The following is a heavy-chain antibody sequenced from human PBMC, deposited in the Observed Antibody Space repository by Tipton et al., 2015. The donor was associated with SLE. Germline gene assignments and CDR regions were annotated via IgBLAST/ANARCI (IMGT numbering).Heavy chain of an antibody. CDR2: INHSGST. Sequence: LSLTCAVYGGSFSGYYWSWIRQPPGKGLEWIGEINHSGSTNYNPSLKSRVTISVDTSKNRFSLKLSSVTAADTAVYYCASLIAAAGRGYGMDVWGQGTTVTVSS. D-gene: IGHD6-13*01. J-gene: IGHJ6*02. CDR3: ASLIAAAGRGYGMDV. V-gene: IGHV4-34*01. CDR1: GGSFSGYY.